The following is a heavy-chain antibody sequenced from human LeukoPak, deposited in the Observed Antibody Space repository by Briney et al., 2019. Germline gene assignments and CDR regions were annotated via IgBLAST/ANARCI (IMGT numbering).Heavy chain of an antibody. V-gene: IGHV3-53*01. CDR1: GFTVSSNY. D-gene: IGHD3-10*01. J-gene: IGHJ6*03. CDR2: IYSGGST. Sequence: GGSLRLSCAASGFTVSSNYMSWVRQAPGKGLEWVSVIYSGGSTYYADSVKGRFTISRDNSKNTLYLQMNSLRAEDTAVYYCARRGGIIRGVASYYYMDVWGKGTTVTISS. CDR3: ARRGGIIRGVASYYYMDV.